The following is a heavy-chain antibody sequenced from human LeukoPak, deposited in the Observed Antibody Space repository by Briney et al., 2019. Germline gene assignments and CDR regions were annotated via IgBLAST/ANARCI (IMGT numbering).Heavy chain of an antibody. J-gene: IGHJ4*02. CDR2: ISSSSSYI. V-gene: IGHV3-21*01. Sequence: GGSLRLSCAASGFTFDDYGMSWVRQAPGKGLEWVSSISSSSSYIYYADSVKGRFTISRDNAKNSLYLQMNSLRAEDTAVYYCARDREGYIWGQGTLVTVSS. D-gene: IGHD6-13*01. CDR1: GFTFDDYG. CDR3: ARDREGYI.